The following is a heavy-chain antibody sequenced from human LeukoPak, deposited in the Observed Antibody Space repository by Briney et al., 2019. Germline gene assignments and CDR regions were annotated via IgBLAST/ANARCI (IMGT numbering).Heavy chain of an antibody. CDR3: ARSESSSPRRAFDI. CDR1: GFTVSSNF. D-gene: IGHD6-6*01. Sequence: PGGPLRLSCAASGFTVSSNFMIWVRQAPGQGLEWVSGMFAGGSTYYADSVTGRFTISRDTSKNTLYLQMNSLRPEDTAQYYCARSESSSPRRAFDIWGLGTMVTVSS. V-gene: IGHV3-66*02. CDR2: MFAGGST. J-gene: IGHJ3*02.